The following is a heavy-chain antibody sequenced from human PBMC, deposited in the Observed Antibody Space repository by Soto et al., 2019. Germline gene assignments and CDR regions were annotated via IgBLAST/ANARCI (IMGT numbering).Heavy chain of an antibody. J-gene: IGHJ4*02. Sequence: QVKLVQSGSELKKPGASVKVSCKASGYTFTSYAMNWVRQAPGQGLEWMGWINTNTGNPTYAQGFTGRFVFSLDTSVSTADLQICGLKAEDTAVYYCARDSSSWSTREGAFDYWGQGTLFTVSS. D-gene: IGHD6-13*01. CDR1: GYTFTSYA. CDR2: INTNTGNP. V-gene: IGHV7-4-1*01. CDR3: ARDSSSWSTREGAFDY.